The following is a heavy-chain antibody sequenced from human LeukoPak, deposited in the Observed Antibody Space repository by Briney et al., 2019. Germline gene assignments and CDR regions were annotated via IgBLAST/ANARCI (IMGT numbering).Heavy chain of an antibody. V-gene: IGHV3-48*03. J-gene: IGHJ6*02. CDR2: ISSSGSTI. D-gene: IGHD2-15*01. Sequence: GGSLRFSCAASGFTFSGYEMNWVRQAPGKGLKGVLYISSSGSTIYYEDSVKGRFTISRDNAKNSLYLQMNSLRAEDTAVYYCAGQDCSGGSCSQTAYYYYYGMDVWGQGTTVTVSS. CDR1: GFTFSGYE. CDR3: AGQDCSGGSCSQTAYYYYYGMDV.